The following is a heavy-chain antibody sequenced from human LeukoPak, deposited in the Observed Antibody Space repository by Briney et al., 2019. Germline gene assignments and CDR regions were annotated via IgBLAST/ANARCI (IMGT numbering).Heavy chain of an antibody. D-gene: IGHD3-10*01. V-gene: IGHV4-34*01. Sequence: SETLSLTCAVYGGSFSGYYWSWIRQPPGKGLEWIGEINHSGSTNYNPSLKSRVTISVDTSKNQFSLKLSSVTAADTAVYYCAKDPEYYYGSGIYDYWGQGTLVTVSS. J-gene: IGHJ4*02. CDR2: INHSGST. CDR3: AKDPEYYYGSGIYDY. CDR1: GGSFSGYY.